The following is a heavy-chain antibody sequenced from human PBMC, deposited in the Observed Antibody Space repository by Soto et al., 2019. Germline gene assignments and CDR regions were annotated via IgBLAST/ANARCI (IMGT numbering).Heavy chain of an antibody. CDR3: ANSLWFGEGY. CDR2: ISYDGSNK. J-gene: IGHJ4*02. Sequence: QVQLVESGGGVVQPGRSLRLSCAASGFTFSSYGLHWVRQAPGKGLEWVAVISYDGSNKYYADSVKGRFTISRDNSKNTLYLQMNSLRAEDTAVYYCANSLWFGEGYWGQGTLVTVSS. CDR1: GFTFSSYG. V-gene: IGHV3-30*18. D-gene: IGHD3-10*01.